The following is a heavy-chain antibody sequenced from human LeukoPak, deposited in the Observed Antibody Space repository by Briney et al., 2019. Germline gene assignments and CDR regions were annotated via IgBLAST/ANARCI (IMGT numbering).Heavy chain of an antibody. CDR1: GFTFSSYS. CDR2: ISSSSSYI. Sequence: GGSLRLSCAASGFTFSSYSMNWVRQAPGKGLKWVSSISSSSSYIYYADSVKGRFTISRDNAKNSLYLQMNSLRAEDTAVYYCARDMTYYDILTGYSYYYYYGMDVWGQGTTVTVSS. CDR3: ARDMTYYDILTGYSYYYYYGMDV. J-gene: IGHJ6*02. D-gene: IGHD3-9*01. V-gene: IGHV3-21*01.